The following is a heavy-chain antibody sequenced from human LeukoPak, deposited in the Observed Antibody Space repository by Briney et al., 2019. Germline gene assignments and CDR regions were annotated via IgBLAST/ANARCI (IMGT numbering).Heavy chain of an antibody. V-gene: IGHV4-34*01. CDR2: INHSGST. Sequence: SETLSLTCAVYGGXFSGYYWSWIRQPPGKGLEWIGQINHSGSTNYNPSLKSRVTISVDTSKNQFSLKLSSVTAADTAVYYCASANTIGYCSGGSCYSEDYWGQGTLVTVSS. CDR1: GGXFSGYY. CDR3: ASANTIGYCSGGSCYSEDY. D-gene: IGHD2-15*01. J-gene: IGHJ4*02.